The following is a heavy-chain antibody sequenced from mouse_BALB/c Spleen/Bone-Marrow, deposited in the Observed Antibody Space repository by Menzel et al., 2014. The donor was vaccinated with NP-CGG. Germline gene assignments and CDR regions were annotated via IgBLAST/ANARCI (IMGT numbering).Heavy chain of an antibody. CDR1: GFTFSSYA. J-gene: IGHJ3*01. D-gene: IGHD2-4*01. CDR2: ISSGGTT. V-gene: IGHV5-6-5*01. CDR3: ARRRGYDFPFPC. Sequence: EVKLMESGGGLVKPGGSLKLSCAASGFTFSSYAMSWIRQTPEKRLEWVASISSGGTTYCPDSVRGRFTISRDNARNILYLQMSSLGSEDTAMYYCARRRGYDFPFPCWGQGTLVTVSA.